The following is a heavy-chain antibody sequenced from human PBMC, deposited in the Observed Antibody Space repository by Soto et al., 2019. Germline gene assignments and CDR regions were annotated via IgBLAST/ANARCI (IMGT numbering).Heavy chain of an antibody. CDR2: TYYRSKWYN. CDR3: ARQSGSYLYYYYYGMDV. Sequence: SQTLSLTCAISGDSVSSNSAAWNWIRQSPSRGLEWLGRTYYRSKWYNDYAVSVKSRITINPDTSKNQFSLQLNSVTPEDTAVYYCARQSGSYLYYYYYGMDVWGQGTTVTVSS. CDR1: GDSVSSNSAA. J-gene: IGHJ6*02. D-gene: IGHD1-26*01. V-gene: IGHV6-1*01.